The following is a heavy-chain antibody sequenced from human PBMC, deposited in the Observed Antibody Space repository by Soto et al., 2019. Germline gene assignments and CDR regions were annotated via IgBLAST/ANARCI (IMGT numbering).Heavy chain of an antibody. CDR1: GFTFSSYW. CDR2: IKQDGSEK. Sequence: GGSLRLSCAASGFTFSSYWMSWVRQAPGKGLEWVANIKQDGSEKYYVDSVKGRFTISRDNAKNSLYLQMNSLRAEDPAVYYCARDLVLIGEWFQQGYYFDYWGQGTLVTVSS. J-gene: IGHJ4*02. CDR3: ARDLVLIGEWFQQGYYFDY. D-gene: IGHD3-10*01. V-gene: IGHV3-7*01.